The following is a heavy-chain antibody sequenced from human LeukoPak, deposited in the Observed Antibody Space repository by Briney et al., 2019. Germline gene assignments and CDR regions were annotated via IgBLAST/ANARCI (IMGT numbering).Heavy chain of an antibody. V-gene: IGHV3-21*01. CDR2: ISSSSNHI. D-gene: IGHD1-20*01. Sequence: GGSLRLSCAASGFSFRTYSMNWVRQAPGKGLEWVSSISSSSNHISYADSVKGRFTISRDNAHNSLFLQMSSLSAEDTAVYYCSRGAPQHNFQSYYTDVWGKGTTVTVSS. J-gene: IGHJ6*03. CDR3: SRGAPQHNFQSYYTDV. CDR1: GFSFRTYS.